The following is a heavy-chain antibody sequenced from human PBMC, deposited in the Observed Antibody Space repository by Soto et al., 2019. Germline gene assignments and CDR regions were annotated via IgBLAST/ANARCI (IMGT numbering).Heavy chain of an antibody. CDR1: GFTFYRYG. CDR3: ARGAPTDYGDCDH. D-gene: IGHD3-10*01. Sequence: QVQLVESGGGVVQPGRSLRLSCAASGFTFYRYGMHWVRQAPGKGLEWVAVIWYDGSEIYYAESVKGRFTISRDNSKNTLYLQMNSLRADDTAVYYWARGAPTDYGDCDHWGQGTLVTVSS. V-gene: IGHV3-33*01. CDR2: IWYDGSEI. J-gene: IGHJ4*02.